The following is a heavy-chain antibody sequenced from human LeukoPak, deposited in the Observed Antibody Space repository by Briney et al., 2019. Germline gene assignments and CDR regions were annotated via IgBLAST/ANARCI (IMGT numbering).Heavy chain of an antibody. CDR3: ARVDGYSYGHVGFDY. CDR2: IIPIFGTT. D-gene: IGHD5-18*01. Sequence: SVKVSCKASGYTFTNYGISWVRQAPGQGLEWMGGIIPIFGTTNYAQKFQGRVTITADESTSTAYMELSSLRSEDTAVYYCARVDGYSYGHVGFDYWGQGTLVTVSS. CDR1: GYTFTNYG. V-gene: IGHV1-69*13. J-gene: IGHJ4*02.